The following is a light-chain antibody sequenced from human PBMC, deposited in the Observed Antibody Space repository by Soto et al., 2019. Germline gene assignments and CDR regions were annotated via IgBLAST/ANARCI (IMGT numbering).Light chain of an antibody. J-gene: IGKJ4*01. CDR2: GAS. V-gene: IGKV1-39*01. CDR3: QQSYSIPLT. Sequence: DIQITQSRSSLSASVRETVIISCRASETITRYLNWYQSKPGKAPRLLISGASSLQSGVPSRFSGSYSGTDFTLTISSMQPEDFANYYCQQSYSIPLTFGGGTKVDIK. CDR1: ETITRY.